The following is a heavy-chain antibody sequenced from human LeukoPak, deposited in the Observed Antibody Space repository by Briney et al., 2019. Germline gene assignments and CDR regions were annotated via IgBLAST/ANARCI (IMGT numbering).Heavy chain of an antibody. J-gene: IGHJ6*02. CDR2: MNPNSGNT. CDR3: ARELHSSSWFHHGMDV. CDR1: GYTFTSYD. Sequence: GASVKVSCKASGYTFTSYDINWVRQATGQGLEWMGWMNPNSGNTGYAQKFQGRVAMTRNTSISTAYMELSSLRSEDTAVYYCARELHSSSWFHHGMDVWGQGTTVTVSS. D-gene: IGHD6-13*01. V-gene: IGHV1-8*01.